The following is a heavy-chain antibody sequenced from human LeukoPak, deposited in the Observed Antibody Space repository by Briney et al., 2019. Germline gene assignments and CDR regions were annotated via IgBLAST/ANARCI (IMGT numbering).Heavy chain of an antibody. D-gene: IGHD6-19*01. Sequence: PSETLSLTCAVYGGSFSGYYWSWIRQPPGKGLEWIGDIYHSGSTYYNASLKSRVTISVDTSKNQFSLQLSSVTAADTAVYYCARDPSSGWYRKGYFDYWGQGTLVTVSS. V-gene: IGHV4-34*01. J-gene: IGHJ4*02. CDR3: ARDPSSGWYRKGYFDY. CDR2: IYHSGST. CDR1: GGSFSGYY.